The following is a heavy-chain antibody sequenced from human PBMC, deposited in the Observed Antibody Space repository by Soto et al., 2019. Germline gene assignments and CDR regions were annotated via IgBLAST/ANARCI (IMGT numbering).Heavy chain of an antibody. CDR3: ARMYSSGSGWFHP. D-gene: IGHD6-19*01. CDR1: GGSIKSGGYY. Sequence: PSETLSLTCNVSGGSIKSGGYYWGWIRQPPGKGLEWIGYIHYRGRTSYNPSLESRASISLDTSGHHFSMSLTSVTAADTARYYCARMYSSGSGWFHPWGQGTLVTVSS. J-gene: IGHJ5*02. V-gene: IGHV4-31*03. CDR2: IHYRGRT.